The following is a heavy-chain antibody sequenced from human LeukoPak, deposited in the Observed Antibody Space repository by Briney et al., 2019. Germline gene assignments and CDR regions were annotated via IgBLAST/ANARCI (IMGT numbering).Heavy chain of an antibody. Sequence: PGGSLRLSCAASGFTFSSYGMHWVRQAPGKGLEWVAFIRYDGSNKYYADSVKGRFTISRDNSKNTLYLQMNSLRAEDTAVYYCAKDRIAAAGLYYYYYMDVWGKGTTVTVSS. D-gene: IGHD6-13*01. CDR1: GFTFSSYG. J-gene: IGHJ6*03. CDR3: AKDRIAAAGLYYYYYMDV. CDR2: IRYDGSNK. V-gene: IGHV3-30*02.